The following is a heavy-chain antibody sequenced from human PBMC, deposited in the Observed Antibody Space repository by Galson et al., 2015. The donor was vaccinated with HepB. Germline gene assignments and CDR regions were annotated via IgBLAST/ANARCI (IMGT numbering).Heavy chain of an antibody. D-gene: IGHD3-10*01. V-gene: IGHV1-69*04. CDR1: GATSSDYA. J-gene: IGHJ4*02. CDR3: ATDHGGATYFDF. Sequence: SVKVSCKASGATSSDYAINWLRQAPGHGLEWMGRIIPVLGITNYPQNFQDRVTISADKSTNTAYMQVSSLRSDDTAVYYCATDHGGATYFDFWGQGTLVTVSS. CDR2: IIPVLGIT.